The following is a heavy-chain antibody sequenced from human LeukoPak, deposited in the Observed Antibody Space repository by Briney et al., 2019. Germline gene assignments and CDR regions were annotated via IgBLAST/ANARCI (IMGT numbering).Heavy chain of an antibody. V-gene: IGHV1-69*06. CDR3: ARNQALYDILTGYYYFDY. Sequence: SVKVSCKASGGTFTSYAISWVRQAPGQGLEWMGGIIPIFGTANYVQKFQGRVTITEDKSTSTAYMELSSLRSEDTAVYYCARNQALYDILTGYYYFDYWGQGTLVTVSS. J-gene: IGHJ4*02. D-gene: IGHD3-9*01. CDR2: IIPIFGTA. CDR1: GGTFTSYA.